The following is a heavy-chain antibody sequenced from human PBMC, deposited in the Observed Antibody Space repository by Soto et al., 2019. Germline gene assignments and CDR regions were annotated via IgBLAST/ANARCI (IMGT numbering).Heavy chain of an antibody. CDR3: ARAVVAGDGGFFDY. CDR2: IIPIFGTA. Sequence: GASVKVSCKASGGTFSSYAISWVRQAPGQGLEWMGGIIPIFGTANYAQKFQGRVTITADESTSTAYMELSSLRSEDTAVYYCARAVVAGDGGFFDYWGQGTLVTVSS. D-gene: IGHD2-15*01. CDR1: GGTFSSYA. V-gene: IGHV1-69*13. J-gene: IGHJ4*02.